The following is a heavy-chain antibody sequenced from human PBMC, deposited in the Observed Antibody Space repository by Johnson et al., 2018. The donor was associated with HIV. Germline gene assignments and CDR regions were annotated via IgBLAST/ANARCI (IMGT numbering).Heavy chain of an antibody. J-gene: IGHJ3*02. CDR1: GFIFSDYY. CDR3: ARRMVQGVIITSGAFDI. D-gene: IGHD3-10*01. V-gene: IGHV3-11*04. Sequence: QVQLVEPGGVLVKPGGSLRLSCAASGFIFSDYYMTWIRQAPGKGLESISYISSSGQTIYYADSVKGRFNMSRDNAKQSLNLQMNSLRAEETAVYYCARRMVQGVIITSGAFDIWGQGTMVTVSS. CDR2: ISSSGQTI.